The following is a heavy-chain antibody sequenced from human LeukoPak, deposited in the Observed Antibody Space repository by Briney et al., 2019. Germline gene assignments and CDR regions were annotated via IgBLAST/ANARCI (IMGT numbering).Heavy chain of an antibody. CDR3: ARQGYYYGSGSYYSFNWFDP. Sequence: PSETLSLTCTVSGGSISSSSYYWGWIRQPPGKGLEWIGSIYYSGSTYYNPSLKSRVTISVDTSKNQFSLKLSSVTAEDTAVYYCARQGYYYGSGSYYSFNWFDPWGQGTLVPVSS. CDR2: IYYSGST. D-gene: IGHD3-10*01. CDR1: GGSISSSSYY. J-gene: IGHJ5*02. V-gene: IGHV4-39*01.